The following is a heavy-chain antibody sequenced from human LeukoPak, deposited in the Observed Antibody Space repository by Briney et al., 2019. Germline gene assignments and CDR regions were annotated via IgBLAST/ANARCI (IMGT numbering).Heavy chain of an antibody. CDR2: VFYSGST. V-gene: IGHV4-61*08. J-gene: IGHJ4*02. D-gene: IGHD2-15*01. CDR3: ARDIGYSGYFDY. CDR1: GGSTSSGGYY. Sequence: SETLSLTCTVSGGSTSSGGYYWSWIRQPPGKGLEWIGYVFYSGSTNSNPSLKSRVTMSVDTSKNQVSLKLSSVTAADTAVYYCARDIGYSGYFDYWGQGTLVTVSS.